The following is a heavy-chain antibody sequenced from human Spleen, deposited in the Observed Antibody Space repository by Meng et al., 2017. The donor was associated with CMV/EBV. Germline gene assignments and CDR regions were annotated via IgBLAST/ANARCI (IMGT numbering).Heavy chain of an antibody. D-gene: IGHD2-15*01. J-gene: IGHJ5*02. Sequence: ASVKVSCKTSGYMFTAYYLHWVRQAPGQGLEWMGWINPNSGGTNYAQKFQGRVTMTRDTSISTAYMELRSLRSADTAVNFCTVGSESSLSDLDPWGQGTLVTVSS. CDR3: TVGSESSLSDLDP. CDR1: GYMFTAYY. V-gene: IGHV1-2*02. CDR2: INPNSGGT.